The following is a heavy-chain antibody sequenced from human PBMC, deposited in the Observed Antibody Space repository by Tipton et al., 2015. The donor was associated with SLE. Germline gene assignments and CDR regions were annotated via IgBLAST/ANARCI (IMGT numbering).Heavy chain of an antibody. J-gene: IGHJ4*02. CDR3: AKGDITSRSLDS. Sequence: GLVKPSETLSLTCIVSGDSISSSSYYWGWIRQPPGKGLEWVGTVYYTGNTFYNPSLKSRVTISIDKSKNQFSLKLTSVTAADTAVYYCAKGDITSRSLDSWGQGTLVTVSS. D-gene: IGHD2-15*01. CDR1: GDSISSSSYY. CDR2: VYYTGNT. V-gene: IGHV4-39*07.